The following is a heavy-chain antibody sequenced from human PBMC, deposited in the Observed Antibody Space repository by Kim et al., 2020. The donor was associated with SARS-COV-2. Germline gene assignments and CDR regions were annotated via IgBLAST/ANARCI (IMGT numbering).Heavy chain of an antibody. D-gene: IGHD4-17*01. CDR3: ASNHDYGSSFDP. V-gene: IGHV4-39*01. J-gene: IGHJ5*02. CDR2: IYYSGST. CDR1: GGSISSSSYY. Sequence: SETLSLTCTVSGGSISSSSYYWGWIRQPPGKGLEWIGTIYYSGSTYYNPSLKSRVTISVDTSKNQFSLKLSSVTAADTAVYYCASNHDYGSSFDPWGQGTLDTVLS.